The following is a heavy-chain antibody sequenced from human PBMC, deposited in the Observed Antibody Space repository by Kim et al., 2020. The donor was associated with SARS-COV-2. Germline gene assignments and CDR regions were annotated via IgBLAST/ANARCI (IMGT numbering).Heavy chain of an antibody. Sequence: TYYAKKLKGRVTLTRDTSPSTGYMDLNSLTSDDTAIYYCARARLTSGYYDFWGQGTLVTVSS. V-gene: IGHV1-46*04. CDR2: T. D-gene: IGHD3-22*01. J-gene: IGHJ4*02. CDR3: ARARLTSGYYDF.